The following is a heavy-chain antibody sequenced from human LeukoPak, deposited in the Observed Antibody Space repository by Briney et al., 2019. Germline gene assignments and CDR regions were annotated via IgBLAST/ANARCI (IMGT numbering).Heavy chain of an antibody. D-gene: IGHD7-27*01. CDR1: GFTFTSSA. Sequence: SVKVSCKASGFTFTSSAVQWVRQARGQRLEWIGWIVVGSGSTNYAQKFQERVTITRDMSTSTAYMELSSLRSEDTAVYYCAAVELGIGAFDIWGQGTMVTVSS. CDR3: AAVELGIGAFDI. CDR2: IVVGSGST. J-gene: IGHJ3*02. V-gene: IGHV1-58*01.